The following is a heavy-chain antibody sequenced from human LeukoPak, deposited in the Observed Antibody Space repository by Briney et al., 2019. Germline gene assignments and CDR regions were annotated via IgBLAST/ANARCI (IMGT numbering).Heavy chain of an antibody. CDR2: ISGSVGST. V-gene: IGHV3-23*01. D-gene: IGHD1-26*01. J-gene: IGHJ4*02. Sequence: GGSLRLSSAASGFTFSSYAMSWVRQAPGEGLEWVSAISGSVGSTFYADSVKGRFTISRDHSKNTLYLQMNSLRAEDTAVYYCAKDEWELPRGYWGQGTLVTVSS. CDR3: AKDEWELPRGY. CDR1: GFTFSSYA.